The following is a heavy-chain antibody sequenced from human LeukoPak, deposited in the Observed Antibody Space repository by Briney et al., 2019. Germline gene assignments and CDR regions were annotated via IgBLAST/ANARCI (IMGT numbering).Heavy chain of an antibody. CDR3: ARTIAAPAGGMWFDP. Sequence: GASVKVSCKASGGTLSSYPIGWVRQAPGQGLEWMGRIIPVVGLTTYAQNFQGRVTFTADISTTTAYMELSSLRFEDTAVYYCARTIAAPAGGMWFDPWGQGTLVTVSS. CDR1: GGTLSSYP. J-gene: IGHJ5*02. D-gene: IGHD6-13*01. CDR2: IIPVVGLT. V-gene: IGHV1-69*02.